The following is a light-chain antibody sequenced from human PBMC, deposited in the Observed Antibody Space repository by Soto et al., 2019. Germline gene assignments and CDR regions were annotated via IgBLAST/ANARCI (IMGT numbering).Light chain of an antibody. Sequence: QSVLTQPASVSGSPGQSITISCTGSSSDVVSYNLVSWYQQHPGKAPKLVIYEGGQWPSGVSNRFSSSKSGNTASLTIYGLQAEDEADYYCCSYGGTYVVFGGGTKLTVL. J-gene: IGLJ2*01. CDR3: CSYGGTYVV. CDR2: EGG. CDR1: SSDVVSYNL. V-gene: IGLV2-23*01.